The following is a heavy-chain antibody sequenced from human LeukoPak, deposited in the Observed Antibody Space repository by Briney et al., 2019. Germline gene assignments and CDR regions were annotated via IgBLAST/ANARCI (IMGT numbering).Heavy chain of an antibody. CDR1: GFTFSNYW. CDR2: IRQDGSEK. Sequence: GGSLRLSCAASGFTFSNYWMTWVRQAPGRGLEWVANIRQDGSEKYYVDSVKGRFTISRDNAKNSLYLQMNSLRAEDTAVYYCARDYGWGSDRYTDYWGQGTLVTVSS. V-gene: IGHV3-7*05. J-gene: IGHJ4*02. D-gene: IGHD3-16*02. CDR3: ARDYGWGSDRYTDY.